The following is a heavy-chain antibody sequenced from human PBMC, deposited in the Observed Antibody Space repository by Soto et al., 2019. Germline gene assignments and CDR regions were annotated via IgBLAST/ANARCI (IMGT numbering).Heavy chain of an antibody. D-gene: IGHD3-16*01. V-gene: IGHV3-33*05. CDR2: TSYDGSNN. J-gene: IGHJ4*02. CDR1: GFTFRSYV. Sequence: ESGGGVVQPGTSLRLSCVGSGFTFRSYVIHWVRQAPGKGLEWVVLTSYDGSNNFYGDSVKGRFTISRDNSRNTVELQMDSLRLDDTALYYCARWGTTGGLDVWGQGTLVSVSS. CDR3: ARWGTTGGLDV.